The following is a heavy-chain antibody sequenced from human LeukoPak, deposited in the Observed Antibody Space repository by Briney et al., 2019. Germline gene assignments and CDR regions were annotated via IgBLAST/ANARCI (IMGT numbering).Heavy chain of an antibody. J-gene: IGHJ4*02. CDR1: GGSFSGYY. V-gene: IGHV4-34*01. CDR3: AITRSIAARVVNY. Sequence: SETLSLTCAVYGGSFSGYYWSWIRQPPGKGLEWTGEINHSGSTNYNPSLKSRVTISVDTSKNQFSLKLSSVTAADTAVYYCAITRSIAARVVNYWGQGTLVTVSS. D-gene: IGHD6-6*01. CDR2: INHSGST.